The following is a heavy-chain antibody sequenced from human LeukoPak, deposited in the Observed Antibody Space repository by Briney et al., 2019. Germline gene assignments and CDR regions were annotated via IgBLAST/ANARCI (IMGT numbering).Heavy chain of an antibody. CDR2: IKTKTDGDRT. Sequence: GEPLRLSCVVSGFTFSNAWMSWIRQAPGKGLEWVGRIKTKTDGDRTDYAAPVESRFTISRDESKNTLSLQMNSLKTEDTAVYCCVGGPARIRYWGQGTLVTVSS. V-gene: IGHV3-15*01. CDR1: GFTFSNAW. CDR3: VGGPARIRY. D-gene: IGHD3-16*01. J-gene: IGHJ4*02.